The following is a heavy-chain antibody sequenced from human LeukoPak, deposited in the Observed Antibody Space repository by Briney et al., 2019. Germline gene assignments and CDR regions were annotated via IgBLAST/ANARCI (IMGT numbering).Heavy chain of an antibody. CDR3: ARGGSYYDFWSGYYDYYYYMDV. CDR2: IYYSGST. V-gene: IGHV4-59*01. CDR1: GGSISSYY. Sequence: PSETLSLTCTVSGGSISSYYWSWIRQPPGKGLEWIGYIYYSGSTNYNPSLKSRVTISVDTSKNQFSLRLTSVTAADTAVYYCARGGSYYDFWSGYYDYYYYMDVWAKGTTVTVSS. J-gene: IGHJ6*03. D-gene: IGHD3-3*01.